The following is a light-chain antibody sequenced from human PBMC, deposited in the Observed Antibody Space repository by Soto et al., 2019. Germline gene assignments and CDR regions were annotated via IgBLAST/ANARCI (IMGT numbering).Light chain of an antibody. V-gene: IGKV3-15*01. CDR3: QQYNTWRQIT. CDR2: GAS. J-gene: IGKJ5*01. Sequence: EIVMTQSPATLSVSPGERATLSYRASQSISSNVGWYQQRPGQAPRLLIYGASTRATGIPASFSGSGSGTEFTLTISSLDSEDSAVYYCQQYNTWRQITFGQGTRLEIK. CDR1: QSISSN.